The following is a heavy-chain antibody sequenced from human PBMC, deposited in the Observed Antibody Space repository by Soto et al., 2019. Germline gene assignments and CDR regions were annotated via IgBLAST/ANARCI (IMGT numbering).Heavy chain of an antibody. CDR1: GYTFTSYA. CDR2: INAGNGNT. CDR3: AKDLYTSSWPYYGMDV. V-gene: IGHV1-3*01. D-gene: IGHD6-13*01. J-gene: IGHJ6*02. Sequence: ASVKVSCKASGYTFTSYAMHWVRQAPGQRLEWMGWINAGNGNTKYSQKFQGRVTITRDTSASTADMELSSLRSEDTAVYYCAKDLYTSSWPYYGMDVWGQGTTVTVSS.